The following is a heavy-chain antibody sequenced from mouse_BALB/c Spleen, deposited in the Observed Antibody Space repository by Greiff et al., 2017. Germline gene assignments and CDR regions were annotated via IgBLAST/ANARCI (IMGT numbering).Heavy chain of an antibody. Sequence: VHLVESGAELMKPGASVKISCKATGYTFSSYWIEWVKQRPGHGLEWIGEILPGSGSTNYNEKFKGKATFTADTSSNTAYMQLSSLTSEDSAVYYCARKPAYFYAMDYWGQGTSVTVSS. J-gene: IGHJ4*01. D-gene: IGHD2-10*01. CDR3: ARKPAYFYAMDY. V-gene: IGHV1-9*01. CDR2: ILPGSGST. CDR1: GYTFSSYW.